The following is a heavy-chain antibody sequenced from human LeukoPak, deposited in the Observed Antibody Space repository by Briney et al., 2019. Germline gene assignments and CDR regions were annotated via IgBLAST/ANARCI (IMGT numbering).Heavy chain of an antibody. CDR1: GFTFSSYG. CDR3: ANTFIHSSWYN. D-gene: IGHD6-13*01. CDR2: ISYDGSNK. J-gene: IGHJ4*02. V-gene: IGHV3-30*18. Sequence: PGGSLRLSCAASGFTFSSYGMHWVRQAPGKGLEWVAVISYDGSNKYYADSVKGRFTISRDNSKNTLYPQMNSLRAEDTAVYYCANTFIHSSWYNWGQGTLVTVSS.